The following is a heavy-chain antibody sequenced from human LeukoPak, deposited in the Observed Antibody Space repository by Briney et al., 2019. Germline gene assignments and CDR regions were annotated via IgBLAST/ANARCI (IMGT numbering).Heavy chain of an antibody. CDR1: GFTLSSFG. V-gene: IGHV3-23*01. CDR2: ITGAGGGT. D-gene: IGHD2-21*02. J-gene: IGHJ3*01. CDR3: GRDPNGDDLGAFDL. Sequence: PGGSLRLSCAGSGFTLSSFGMTWVRLASGKHLEWVSSITGAGGGTLYADSVKGRVTISRDNSKNTLYLQMNSLRAEDTAIYYCGRDPNGDDLGAFDLWGPGIMVAVSS.